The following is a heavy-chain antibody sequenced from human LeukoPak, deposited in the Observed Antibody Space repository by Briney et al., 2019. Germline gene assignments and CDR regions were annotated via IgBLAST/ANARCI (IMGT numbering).Heavy chain of an antibody. Sequence: ASVKVSCKTSGYTFTDYYVHWVRQAPGQGLEWMAWINPNSGGTNYAQKFEGRVTMTRGTSISTAYMELSRLRSDDTAVYYCARGHLYDGSAYYPDWGQGTLVSVSS. CDR1: GYTFTDYY. J-gene: IGHJ4*02. D-gene: IGHD3-22*01. CDR3: ARGHLYDGSAYYPD. V-gene: IGHV1-2*02. CDR2: INPNSGGT.